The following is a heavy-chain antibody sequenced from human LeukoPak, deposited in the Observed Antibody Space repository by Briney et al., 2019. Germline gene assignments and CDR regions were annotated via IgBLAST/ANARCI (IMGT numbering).Heavy chain of an antibody. CDR1: GFTFSSYG. Sequence: GGSLRLSCAASGFTFSSYGMLWVRKAPGKGLEWVAVISCEGSNIYYADSVKGRFTISRDNSKNTLYQKMKSLRAEDTDVYYCTRQQKTPVLEWLSTAGMDVWGQGTTVTVSS. CDR2: ISCEGSNI. CDR3: TRQQKTPVLEWLSTAGMDV. J-gene: IGHJ6*02. V-gene: IGHV3-30*03. D-gene: IGHD3-3*01.